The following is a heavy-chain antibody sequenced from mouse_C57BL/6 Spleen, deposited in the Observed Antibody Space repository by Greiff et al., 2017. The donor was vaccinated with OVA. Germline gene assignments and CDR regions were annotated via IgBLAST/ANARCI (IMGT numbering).Heavy chain of an antibody. CDR2: IYPGSGNT. J-gene: IGHJ2*01. V-gene: IGHV1-76*01. D-gene: IGHD4-1*01. CDR1: GYTFTDYY. CDR3: ALTGRTYYFDY. Sequence: VQLQQSGAELVRPGASVKLSCKASGYTFTDYYINWVKQRPGQGLEWIARIYPGSGNTYYNEKFKGKATLTAEKSSSTAYMQLSSLTSEDSAVYFCALTGRTYYFDYWGQGTTLTVSS.